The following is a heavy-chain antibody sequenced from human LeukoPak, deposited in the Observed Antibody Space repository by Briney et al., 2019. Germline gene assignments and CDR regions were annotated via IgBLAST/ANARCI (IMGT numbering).Heavy chain of an antibody. V-gene: IGHV1-69*06. J-gene: IGHJ6*02. Sequence: SVKVSCKASGGTFSSYAISWVRQAPGQGLEWMGGIIPIFGKANYAQKLQGRVTITADKSTSTAYMELSSLRSDDTAVYYCASGSGGKAVLHGMDVWGQGTTVTVSS. CDR3: ASGSGGKAVLHGMDV. CDR2: IIPIFGKA. CDR1: GGTFSSYA. D-gene: IGHD4-23*01.